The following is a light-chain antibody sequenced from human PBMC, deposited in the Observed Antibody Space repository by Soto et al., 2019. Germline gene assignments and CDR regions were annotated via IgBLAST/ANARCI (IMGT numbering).Light chain of an antibody. CDR1: QSVGGD. J-gene: IGKJ1*01. CDR2: GAS. CDR3: QQYDKWHPT. Sequence: ERVMTQSPATLSVSPGERATLSCRARQSVGGDLAWYQQKPGQAPRLLIYGASSRAPGSPDRFSVSGSGTEFTLTISTPQSEDSAVYYGQQYDKWHPTFGQGTKVYI. V-gene: IGKV3-15*01.